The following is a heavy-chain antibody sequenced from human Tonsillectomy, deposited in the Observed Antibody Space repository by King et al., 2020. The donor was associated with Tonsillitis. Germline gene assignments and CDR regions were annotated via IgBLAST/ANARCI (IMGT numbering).Heavy chain of an antibody. J-gene: IGHJ4*02. Sequence: QLQESGPGLVKPSETLSLTCTVSGGSISSYYWSWIRQPPGKGLELIGYIYYSGSTNYNPSLKSRVTISVDTSKNQFSLKLSSVTAADTAVYYWARDQNYYDSSGYYRGGFDYWGQGTLVTVSS. CDR3: ARDQNYYDSSGYYRGGFDY. D-gene: IGHD3-22*01. V-gene: IGHV4-59*01. CDR1: GGSISSYY. CDR2: IYYSGST.